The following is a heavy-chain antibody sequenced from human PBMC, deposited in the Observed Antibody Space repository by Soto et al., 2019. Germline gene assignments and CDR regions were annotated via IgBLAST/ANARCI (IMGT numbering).Heavy chain of an antibody. CDR1: GFTFDDYT. D-gene: IGHD3-3*01. V-gene: IGHV3-43*01. J-gene: IGHJ6*02. CDR2: ISWDGGST. Sequence: GGSLRLSCAASGFTFDDYTMHWVRQAPGKGLEWVSLISWDGGSTYYADSVKGRFTISRDNSKNSLYLQMNSLRTEDTALYYCAKADFLDSGYYYYGMDVWGQGTTVTVSS. CDR3: AKADFLDSGYYYYGMDV.